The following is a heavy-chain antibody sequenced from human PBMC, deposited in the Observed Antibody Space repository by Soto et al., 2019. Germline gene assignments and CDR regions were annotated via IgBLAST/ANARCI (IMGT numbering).Heavy chain of an antibody. CDR2: IYHTGNT. Sequence: VQLQESGPGQVKPSQTLSLTCSVSGGSISSGGHFWSWVRQHPGKGLEWIGYIYHTGNTYYNPSFKSRVIMSVDTSQNQFSLNLNYVTAADTALYFCASVSRVAAAGGSYLDYWGQGILVTVSS. V-gene: IGHV4-31*02. CDR3: ASVSRVAAAGGSYLDY. D-gene: IGHD6-13*01. CDR1: GGSISSGGHF. J-gene: IGHJ4*02.